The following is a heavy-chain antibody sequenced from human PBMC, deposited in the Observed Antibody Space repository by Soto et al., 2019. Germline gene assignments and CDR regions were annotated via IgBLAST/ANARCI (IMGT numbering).Heavy chain of an antibody. V-gene: IGHV3-74*01. CDR2: INGDESTT. J-gene: IGHJ4*02. CDR1: GFTFSNYW. Sequence: EVQLVVSGGDLIQPGVSLRLSCAASGFTFSNYWMHWVRQAPGKGLVWVSRINGDESTTSYADSVKGRFTISRDNAKNTLSLQMKSLRVDDTAGYYCVRGAVYIWRGDCWCTGPVVTVSS. D-gene: IGHD3-3*01. CDR3: VRGAVYIWRGDC.